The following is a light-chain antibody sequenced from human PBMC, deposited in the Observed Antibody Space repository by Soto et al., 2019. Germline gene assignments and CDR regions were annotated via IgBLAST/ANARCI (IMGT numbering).Light chain of an antibody. CDR3: QNYHLALGT. CDR2: GAS. V-gene: IGKV1-27*01. CDR1: QDIINH. Sequence: DIQMTQSPSSLSASVGDTVTITCRASQDIINHLAWYQQRPGKVPNLLIYGASTLHSGVPARFRGSGSGTHFTLTSSSLQPEDVATYYCQNYHLALGTFGQGTRLEIK. J-gene: IGKJ5*01.